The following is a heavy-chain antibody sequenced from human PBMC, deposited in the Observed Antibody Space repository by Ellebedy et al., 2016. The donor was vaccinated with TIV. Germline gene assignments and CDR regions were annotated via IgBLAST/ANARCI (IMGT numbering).Heavy chain of an antibody. Sequence: PGGSLRLSCAASGFTFSTYWMSWVRQAQGKGLAWVANIKQDGSEKYYVDSVKGRFTISRDNAKNSLSLQMISLRAEDTAVYYCASGITLAGTGGYWGQGTLVTVSS. CDR3: ASGITLAGTGGY. V-gene: IGHV3-7*01. D-gene: IGHD6-19*01. CDR2: IKQDGSEK. CDR1: GFTFSTYW. J-gene: IGHJ4*02.